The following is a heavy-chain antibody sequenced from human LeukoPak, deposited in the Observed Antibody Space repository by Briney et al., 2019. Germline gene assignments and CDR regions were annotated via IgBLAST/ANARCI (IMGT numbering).Heavy chain of an antibody. Sequence: PSETLSLTCTVSGGSISSYYWSWIRQPPGKGLEYIGYIHYSGSTNYSPSLKSRVTMSVDTSKNQFSLKLSSVTAADTAVYYCAARGSSTHESYYYYYYMDVWGKGTTVTVSS. CDR1: GGSISSYY. V-gene: IGHV4-59*12. CDR2: IHYSGST. CDR3: AARGSSTHESYYYYYYMDV. J-gene: IGHJ6*03. D-gene: IGHD6-13*01.